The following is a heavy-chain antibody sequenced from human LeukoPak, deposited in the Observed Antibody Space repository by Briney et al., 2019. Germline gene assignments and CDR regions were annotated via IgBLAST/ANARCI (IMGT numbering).Heavy chain of an antibody. CDR1: GFTFKTHA. D-gene: IGHD3-22*01. Sequence: GGSLRLSCAASGFTFKTHAMSWVRQAPGKGLEWVSRIDDSGVIRSYADSVKGRFTISRDNSKMTLTLQMNSLRAEDTTVYYCAKRLKRNYYYHYAMDVWGQGTTVTVSS. CDR2: IDDSGVIR. J-gene: IGHJ6*02. V-gene: IGHV3-23*01. CDR3: AKRLKRNYYYHYAMDV.